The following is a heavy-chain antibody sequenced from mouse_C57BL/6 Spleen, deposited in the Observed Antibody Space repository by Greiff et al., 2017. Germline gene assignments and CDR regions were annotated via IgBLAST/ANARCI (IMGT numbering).Heavy chain of an antibody. CDR3: ARGDYSNYEFAY. CDR1: GYTFTSYW. Sequence: QVQLQQPGAELVRPGSSVKLSCKASGYTFTSYWMDWVKQRPGQGLEWIGNIYPSDSETHYNQKFKDKATLTVDKSSSTAYMQLSSLTSEDSAVYYCARGDYSNYEFAYWGQGTLVTVSA. CDR2: IYPSDSET. J-gene: IGHJ3*01. V-gene: IGHV1-61*01. D-gene: IGHD2-5*01.